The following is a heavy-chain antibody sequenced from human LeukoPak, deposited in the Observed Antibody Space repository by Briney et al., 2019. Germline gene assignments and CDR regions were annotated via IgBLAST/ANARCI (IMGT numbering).Heavy chain of an antibody. CDR3: AAVRGVMSYFDY. J-gene: IGHJ4*02. CDR2: ISGSGGST. CDR1: GFTFSSYA. Sequence: GGSLRLSCVASGFTFSSYAMSWVRQAPGKGLEWVSAISGSGGSTYYADSVKGRFTISRDNSKNTLYLQMNSLRAEDTAVYYCAAVRGVMSYFDYWGQGTLVTVSS. D-gene: IGHD3-10*01. V-gene: IGHV3-23*01.